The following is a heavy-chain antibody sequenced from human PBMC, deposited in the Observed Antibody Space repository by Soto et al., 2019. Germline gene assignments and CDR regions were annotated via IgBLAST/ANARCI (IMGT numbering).Heavy chain of an antibody. CDR3: ARDGQYRTDGFDI. J-gene: IGHJ3*02. Sequence: EAQLLESGVELIQPGGSLRLSCAASGFTYSSHGMSWVRQAPGKGLEWIAGLSRGGGSTYYADSVKGRFTISRDNSKNTIDLIMNSLRVADTALYYCARDGQYRTDGFDIWGQGTMVTVSS. V-gene: IGHV3-23*01. CDR2: LSRGGGST. CDR1: GFTYSSHG. D-gene: IGHD5-12*01.